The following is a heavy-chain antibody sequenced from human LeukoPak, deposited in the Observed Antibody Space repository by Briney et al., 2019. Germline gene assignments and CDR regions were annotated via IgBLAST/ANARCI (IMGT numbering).Heavy chain of an antibody. CDR2: INPNSGGT. J-gene: IGHJ4*02. V-gene: IGHV1-2*02. CDR1: GYTFTGYY. D-gene: IGHD4-23*01. Sequence: ASVKVSCKASGYTFTGYYMHWVRQAPGQGLEWMGWINPNSGGTYYAQKFQGRVTMTSDTSISSAYMELSRMRSDDRAVYYCARDLYDGTSATFDYWGQGTLVTVSS. CDR3: ARDLYDGTSATFDY.